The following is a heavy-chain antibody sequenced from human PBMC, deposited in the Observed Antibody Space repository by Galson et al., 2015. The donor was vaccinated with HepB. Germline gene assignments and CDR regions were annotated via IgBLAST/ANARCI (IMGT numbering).Heavy chain of an antibody. D-gene: IGHD1-26*01. CDR3: AKESKGSGSPRSFDY. J-gene: IGHJ4*02. CDR2: ISYDGSNK. CDR1: GFTFSSYC. Sequence: SLRLSCAASGFTFSSYCMHWVRQAPGKGLEWVAVISYDGSNKYYADSVKGRFTISRDNSKNTLYLQMNSLRAEDTAVYYCAKESKGSGSPRSFDYWGQGTLVTVSS. V-gene: IGHV3-30*18.